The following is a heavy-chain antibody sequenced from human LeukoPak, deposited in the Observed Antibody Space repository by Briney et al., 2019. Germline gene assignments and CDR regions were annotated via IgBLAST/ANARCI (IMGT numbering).Heavy chain of an antibody. CDR1: GFTFSTYA. J-gene: IGHJ4*02. CDR3: VKGKGSSWRYYFDY. D-gene: IGHD6-13*01. Sequence: PGGSLRLSCSASGFTFSTYAMHWVRQAPGKGLEYVSAISSNGGSTYYADSVKGRFTISRDNSKNTLYLQMSSLRAEDTAVYYYVKGKGSSWRYYFDYWGQGTLVTVSS. CDR2: ISSNGGST. V-gene: IGHV3-64D*06.